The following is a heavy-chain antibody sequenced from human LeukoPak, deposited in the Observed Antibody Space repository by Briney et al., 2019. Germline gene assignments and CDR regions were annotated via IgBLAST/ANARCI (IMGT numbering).Heavy chain of an antibody. V-gene: IGHV3-48*03. CDR3: ARDRTYCSSTSCPTRAFDI. J-gene: IGHJ3*02. CDR1: GFTFSSYE. Sequence: GRSLRLSCASSGFTFSSYEMNWVRQAPGKGLEWVSYISSRWSTIYYADSVKGRFTIPRDNAKHSLYLQMNSLRAEDTAVYYCARDRTYCSSTSCPTRAFDIWGQGTMVTVSS. CDR2: ISSRWSTI. D-gene: IGHD2-2*01.